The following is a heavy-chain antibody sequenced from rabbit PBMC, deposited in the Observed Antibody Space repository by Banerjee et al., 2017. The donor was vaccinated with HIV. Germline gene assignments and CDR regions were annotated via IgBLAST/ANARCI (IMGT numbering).Heavy chain of an antibody. J-gene: IGHJ4*01. V-gene: IGHV1S45*01. CDR2: IYAGSSTST. CDR1: GFSFSSSYW. Sequence: QEQLKESGGGLVQPGGSLKLSCKASGFSFSSSYWICWVRQAPGKGLEWIACIYAGSSTSTYYASWAKGRFTISRTSSTTVTLQMTSLTAADTATYFCARDGWPGDYSYAPNLWGPGTLVTVS. CDR3: ARDGWPGDYSYAPNL. D-gene: IGHD6-1*01.